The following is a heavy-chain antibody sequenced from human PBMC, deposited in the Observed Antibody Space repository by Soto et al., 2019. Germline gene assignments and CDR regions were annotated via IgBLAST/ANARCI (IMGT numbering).Heavy chain of an antibody. V-gene: IGHV3-30*04. D-gene: IGHD1-26*01. Sequence: QVQVVESGGGVVQPGRSLRLSCAASGFTFSRYAIHWVRQAPGKGLEWVAVISRDGSNKYYVDSVKGRFTISRDNSKNTLYLQMNSLRDEDTAVYYCARSMNSAVADSFDFWCQGTLVTVSS. CDR3: ARSMNSAVADSFDF. CDR1: GFTFSRYA. J-gene: IGHJ4*02. CDR2: ISRDGSNK.